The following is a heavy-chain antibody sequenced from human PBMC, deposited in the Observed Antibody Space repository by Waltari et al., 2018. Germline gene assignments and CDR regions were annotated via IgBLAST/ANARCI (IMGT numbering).Heavy chain of an antibody. V-gene: IGHV4-31*03. CDR2: IHHRGST. J-gene: IGHJ4*02. Sequence: QVQLQESGPGLVKPAQTLSLTCTVSGGSISRGGYYWSWIRQHPGKGLEWIGCIHHRGSTYYNPALKSRVSISVDRSKNQFSLKLTSVTAADTAVYYCARENQITFGGVVVPDYWGQGTLVTVSS. CDR3: ARENQITFGGVVVPDY. CDR1: GGSISRGGYY. D-gene: IGHD3-16*02.